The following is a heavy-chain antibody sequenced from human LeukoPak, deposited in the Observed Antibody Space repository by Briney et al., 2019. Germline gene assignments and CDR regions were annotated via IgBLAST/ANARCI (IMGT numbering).Heavy chain of an antibody. D-gene: IGHD3-16*01. Sequence: SVKVSCKASGGTFSSYTISWVRQAPGQGLEWMGRIIPILGIANYAQKFQGRVTITADKSTSTAYMELSSLRSEDTAVYYCAKKKKLPREYSNVWGFNTWGKETRFTVS. J-gene: IGHJ5*02. CDR1: GGTFSSYT. V-gene: IGHV1-69*02. CDR2: IIPILGIA. CDR3: AKKKKLPREYSNVWGFNT.